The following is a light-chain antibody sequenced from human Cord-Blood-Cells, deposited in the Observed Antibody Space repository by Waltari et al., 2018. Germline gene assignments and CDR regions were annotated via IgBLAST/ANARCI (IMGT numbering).Light chain of an antibody. CDR2: KAS. Sequence: DIQMTNSPSTLAASVGDRVTITCRASHSISSWLAWYQQKPGKAPKLLIYKASSLESGVPSRFSGSGSGTEFTLTISSLQPDDFATYYCQQYNSYLYTFGQGTKLEIK. J-gene: IGKJ2*01. CDR1: HSISSW. V-gene: IGKV1-5*03. CDR3: QQYNSYLYT.